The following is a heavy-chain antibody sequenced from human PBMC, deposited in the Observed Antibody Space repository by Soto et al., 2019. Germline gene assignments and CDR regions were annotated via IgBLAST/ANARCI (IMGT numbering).Heavy chain of an antibody. CDR1: GFTFSSYA. Sequence: GGSLRLSCAASGFTFSSYAMHWVRQAPGKGLEWVSSISSTTNYIYYGDSMKGRFTISRDNAKNSLYLEMNSLRAEDTAVYYCARESEDLTSNFDYWGQGTLVTVS. V-gene: IGHV3-21*06. J-gene: IGHJ4*02. CDR2: ISSTTNYI. CDR3: ARESEDLTSNFDY.